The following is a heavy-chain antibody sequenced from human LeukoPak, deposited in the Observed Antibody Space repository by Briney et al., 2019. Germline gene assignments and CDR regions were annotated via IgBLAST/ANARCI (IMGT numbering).Heavy chain of an antibody. CDR3: ARTTYYYDSSGYYRYAFDI. CDR1: GGTFSSYA. CDR2: IIPIFGTA. D-gene: IGHD3-22*01. V-gene: IGHV1-69*13. J-gene: IGHJ3*02. Sequence: SVKVSCKASGGTFSSYAISWVRQAPGQGLEWMGGIIPIFGTANYAQKFQGRVTISADESTSTAYMELSSLRSEDTAVYYCARTTYYYDSSGYYRYAFDIWGQGTMVTVSS.